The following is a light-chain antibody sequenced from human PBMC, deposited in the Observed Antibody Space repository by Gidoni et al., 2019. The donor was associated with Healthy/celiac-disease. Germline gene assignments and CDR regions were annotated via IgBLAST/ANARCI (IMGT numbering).Light chain of an antibody. Sequence: EIVLTQSPGTLSLSPGERATLSCRASQSVSSSYLAWYQQKPGQAPRLLIYGASSRATGIPDRLSGSGSGTDFTLTISRLEPEDCAVYYCQQYGSSPPSGTFGQGTKVEIK. J-gene: IGKJ1*01. V-gene: IGKV3-20*01. CDR2: GAS. CDR1: QSVSSSY. CDR3: QQYGSSPPSGT.